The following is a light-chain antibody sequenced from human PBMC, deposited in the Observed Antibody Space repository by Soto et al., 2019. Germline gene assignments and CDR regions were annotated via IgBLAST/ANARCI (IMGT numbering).Light chain of an antibody. CDR3: CSYAGSYTLV. J-gene: IGLJ2*01. Sequence: QSALTQPASVSGSPRQSITISCTGASSDVGSYTYVSWYQQHPGKAPKLMIYDVSKRPSGVPDRFSGSKSGNTASLTVSGLQAEDEADYYCCSYAGSYTLVFGGGTKVTVL. CDR1: SSDVGSYTY. CDR2: DVS. V-gene: IGLV2-11*01.